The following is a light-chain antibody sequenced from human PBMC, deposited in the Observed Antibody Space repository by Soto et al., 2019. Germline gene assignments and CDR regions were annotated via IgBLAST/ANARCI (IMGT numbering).Light chain of an antibody. V-gene: IGKV3-20*01. CDR3: QQYGSSPRT. CDR2: GAS. J-gene: IGKJ1*01. Sequence: EIVLTQSPGTLSLSPGERATLSCRASQSVSSSYLAWYQQTPGQAPRLLIYGASSRAAGIPDRFSGSGSGTDFTLTIIRLEPEDFAVYYCQQYGSSPRTFGQGTQVEIK. CDR1: QSVSSSY.